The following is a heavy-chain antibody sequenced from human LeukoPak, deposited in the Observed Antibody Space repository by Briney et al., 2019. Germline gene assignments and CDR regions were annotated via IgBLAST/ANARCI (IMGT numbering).Heavy chain of an antibody. CDR1: GGSISNYY. Sequence: ETLSLTCTVSGGSISNYYWSWIRQSAGKGLEWIGRIYTSGSTNYNPSLKSRVSMSVDTSKNQFSLRLRSVTAADTAVYYCARESGYYYDTSGYTFDYWGQGILVSVSS. CDR2: IYTSGST. D-gene: IGHD3-22*01. V-gene: IGHV4-4*07. J-gene: IGHJ4*02. CDR3: ARESGYYYDTSGYTFDY.